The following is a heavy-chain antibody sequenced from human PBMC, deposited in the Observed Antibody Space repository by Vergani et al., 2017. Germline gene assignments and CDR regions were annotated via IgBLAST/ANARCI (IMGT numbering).Heavy chain of an antibody. J-gene: IGHJ4*02. Sequence: QVQLVQSETEVKRPGASVKVSCKASGYSFINYGISWVRQAPGQGLEWLGWISSYNGDTKFAHTVQGRVTMTTDTSTSTAYMELRRLRSDDTAVYYCTRPRRTSEHYFDYWGQGTLVTVSS. D-gene: IGHD1-14*01. V-gene: IGHV1-18*01. CDR3: TRPRRTSEHYFDY. CDR1: GYSFINYG. CDR2: ISSYNGDT.